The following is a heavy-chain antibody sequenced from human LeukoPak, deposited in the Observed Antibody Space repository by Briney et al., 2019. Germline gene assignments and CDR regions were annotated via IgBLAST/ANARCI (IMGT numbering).Heavy chain of an antibody. Sequence: PSETLSLTCTVSGGSISSGDYYWSWIRQPPGKGLEWIGYIYYSGSTYYNPSLKSRVTISVDTSKNQFSLKLSSVTAADTAVYYCARLTHHSSWSNAGAFDIWGQGTMVTVSS. D-gene: IGHD6-13*01. J-gene: IGHJ3*02. CDR1: GGSISSGDYY. CDR3: ARLTHHSSWSNAGAFDI. V-gene: IGHV4-30-4*01. CDR2: IYYSGST.